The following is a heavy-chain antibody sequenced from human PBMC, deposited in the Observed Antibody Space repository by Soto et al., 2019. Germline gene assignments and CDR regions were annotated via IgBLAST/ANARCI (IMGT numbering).Heavy chain of an antibody. CDR3: ARDRRYDFWSWRLRNQTWYYRLAV. V-gene: IGHV1-24*01. CDR2: FDPEDGET. CDR1: GYTLTELS. J-gene: IGHJ6*02. Sequence: ASVKVSCKVSGYTLTELSMHWVRQAPGKGLEWMGGFDPEDGETIYAQKFQGRVTMTEDTSTDTAYMELSSLRSEDTAVYYCARDRRYDFWSWRLRNQTWYYRLAVWGQGTTVTVAS. D-gene: IGHD3-3*01.